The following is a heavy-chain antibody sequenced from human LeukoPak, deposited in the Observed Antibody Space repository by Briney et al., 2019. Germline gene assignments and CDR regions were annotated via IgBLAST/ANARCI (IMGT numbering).Heavy chain of an antibody. V-gene: IGHV3-7*01. CDR3: AKDSYSKGDY. CDR1: GFIFSSSW. Sequence: HPGGSLRLSCVASGFIFSSSWMAWVRQAPGKGLQWVANINHDGSVKNYVGSVKGRFAISRDNAQNSFYLQMNSLETDDTAVYYCAKDSYSKGDYWGQGTLVTVSS. J-gene: IGHJ4*02. D-gene: IGHD4-4*01. CDR2: INHDGSVK.